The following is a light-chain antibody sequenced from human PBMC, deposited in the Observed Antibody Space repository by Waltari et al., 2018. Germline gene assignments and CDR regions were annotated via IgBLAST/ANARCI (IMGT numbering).Light chain of an antibody. CDR1: SSNIGNNY. Sequence: QSVLTQPPSVSAAPGQRVTISCSGGSSNIGNNYVSWYRPFPGTAPKLLIYENSGRPSGLPGRFSGSKSGTSATLDITGLQAGDEADYYCGTWDSSLSGAVFGGGTHLTVL. CDR2: ENS. V-gene: IGLV1-51*02. CDR3: GTWDSSLSGAV. J-gene: IGLJ7*01.